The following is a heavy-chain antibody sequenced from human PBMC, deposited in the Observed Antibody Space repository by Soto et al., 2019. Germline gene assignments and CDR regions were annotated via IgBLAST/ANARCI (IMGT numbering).Heavy chain of an antibody. V-gene: IGHV6-1*01. J-gene: IGHJ3*02. Sequence: SQTLSLTWVISGDSVSSNSAAWNCIRQSPSRGLEWLGRTYYRSKWYNDYAVSVKSRITINPDTSKNQFSLQLNSVTPEDTAVYYCAKAAAAAHAFDIWGQGTMVTVSS. CDR3: AKAAAAAHAFDI. CDR1: GDSVSSNSAA. CDR2: TYYRSKWYN. D-gene: IGHD6-13*01.